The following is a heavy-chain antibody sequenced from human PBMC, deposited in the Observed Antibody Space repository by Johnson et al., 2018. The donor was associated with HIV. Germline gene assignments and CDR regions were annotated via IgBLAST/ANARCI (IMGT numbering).Heavy chain of an antibody. CDR2: ISYDGSNK. CDR1: GFTFSSYA. D-gene: IGHD1-26*01. J-gene: IGHJ3*02. CDR3: ARDLRVGAIDAFDI. Sequence: QLVESGGGVVQPGRSLRLSCAASGFTFSSYAMHWVRQAPSKGLEWVAVISYDGSNKYYADSVKGRFTISRDNSKNTLYLQMKSLRAEDTAVYYCARDLRVGAIDAFDIWGQGTMVTVSS. V-gene: IGHV3-30*04.